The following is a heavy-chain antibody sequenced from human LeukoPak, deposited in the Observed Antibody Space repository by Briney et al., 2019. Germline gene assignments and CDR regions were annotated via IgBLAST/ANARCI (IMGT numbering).Heavy chain of an antibody. CDR2: LRGNGET. CDR1: GLSFSSFA. Sequence: GGSLRLSCSASGLSFSSFAMSWVRQGPARGLEWVSSLRGNGETFYADSVRARFTLSSDSFTNTVYLQLNNLRVEDTAIYYCARASWISSSDAVRWGQGTLVTVSS. D-gene: IGHD6-25*01. CDR3: ARASWISSSDAVR. V-gene: IGHV3-23*01. J-gene: IGHJ4*02.